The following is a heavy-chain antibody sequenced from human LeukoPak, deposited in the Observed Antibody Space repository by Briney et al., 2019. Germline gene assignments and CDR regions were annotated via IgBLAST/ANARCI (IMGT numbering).Heavy chain of an antibody. V-gene: IGHV4-39*01. Sequence: PSETLSLTCTVSGGSIRSSSHYWGWIRQPPGKGLEWIGTIYYGGSTYYNPSLKSRVTISGDTSKTQFSLNLSSVTAADTAVYYCASSLNYYHTTGYPSYFDYWGQGTLVTVSS. CDR3: ASSLNYYHTTGYPSYFDY. CDR2: IYYGGST. J-gene: IGHJ4*02. CDR1: GGSIRSSSHY. D-gene: IGHD3-22*01.